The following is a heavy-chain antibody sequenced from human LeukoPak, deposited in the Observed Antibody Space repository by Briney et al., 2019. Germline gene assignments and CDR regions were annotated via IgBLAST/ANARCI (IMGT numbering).Heavy chain of an antibody. D-gene: IGHD1-1*01. CDR1: GFTFSSYS. J-gene: IGHJ3*02. CDR2: ISSSSSFI. Sequence: GGSLRLSCAASGFTFSSYSMNWVRQAPGKGLEWVSSISSSSSFIYYADSVKGRFTISRDNAKNSLYLQMNSLRAEDTAVYYCARDLEEDRYAFDIWGQGTMVTVSS. V-gene: IGHV3-21*01. CDR3: ARDLEEDRYAFDI.